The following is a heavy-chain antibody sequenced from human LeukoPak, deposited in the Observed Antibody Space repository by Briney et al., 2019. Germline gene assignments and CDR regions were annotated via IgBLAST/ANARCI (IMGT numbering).Heavy chain of an antibody. Sequence: PSETLSLTCIVSGVSISSDYWCWIRQPPWKGLEWLGCFYHSANTNYNPSLKSRVTISIDTSKNQFSLRLSSVTAADTAIYYCTRDGSARSLATWGQGALVTVSS. CDR1: GVSISSDY. CDR3: TRDGSARSLAT. V-gene: IGHV4-59*01. CDR2: FYHSANT. J-gene: IGHJ5*02. D-gene: IGHD6-25*01.